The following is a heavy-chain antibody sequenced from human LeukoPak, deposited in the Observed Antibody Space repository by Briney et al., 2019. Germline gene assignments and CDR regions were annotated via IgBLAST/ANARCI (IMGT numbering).Heavy chain of an antibody. J-gene: IGHJ4*02. V-gene: IGHV4-59*01. Sequence: SETLSLTCTVSGGSITSYYWSWIRQPPGTGLEWIGYIYYSGTTSYNPSLKSRVTISVDTSKNQFSLKLSSVTAADTAVYYCARNSGYSYGYPIDYWGQGTRVSVSS. D-gene: IGHD5-18*01. CDR1: GGSITSYY. CDR2: IYYSGTT. CDR3: ARNSGYSYGYPIDY.